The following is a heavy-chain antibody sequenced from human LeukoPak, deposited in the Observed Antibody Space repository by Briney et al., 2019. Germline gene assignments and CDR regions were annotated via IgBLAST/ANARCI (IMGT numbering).Heavy chain of an antibody. Sequence: GGSLRLSCAASGFTFSDSYMSWIRHAPGKGREWGSYITSSGSTIYYADSVKGRFTISRDNAKNSLYLQMSSLRAEDTAVYYCARDWSEARLFDAWGEGTLVTVSS. CDR2: ITSSGSTI. J-gene: IGHJ4*02. V-gene: IGHV3-11*04. CDR1: GFTFSDSY. CDR3: ARDWSEARLFDA.